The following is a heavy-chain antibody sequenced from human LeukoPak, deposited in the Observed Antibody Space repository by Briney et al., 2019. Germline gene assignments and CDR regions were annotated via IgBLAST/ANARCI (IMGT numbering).Heavy chain of an antibody. CDR3: ARDWAWGGFDP. CDR2: IRTDGGTK. Sequence: VGALRLSCEGSGFTFSSYWMHWVCHAPGKGVAWVSRIRTDGGTKYYADSGKGPFTVSRDNARNTLYLQMDSLRVDDTAVYYCARDWAWGGFDPWGQGTLVTVSS. CDR1: GFTFSSYW. V-gene: IGHV3-74*01. J-gene: IGHJ5*02. D-gene: IGHD3-16*01.